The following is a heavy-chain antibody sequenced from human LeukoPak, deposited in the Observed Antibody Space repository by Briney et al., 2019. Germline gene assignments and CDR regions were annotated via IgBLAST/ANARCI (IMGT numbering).Heavy chain of an antibody. CDR1: GYTFTGYY. CDR2: INPNSGGT. J-gene: IGHJ3*02. CDR3: ARGHFYDSSSGYHDTFDM. V-gene: IGHV1-2*02. Sequence: ASVKVSCKASGYTFTGYYMHWVRQAPGQGLEWMGWINPNSGGTNYAQKFQGRVTMTRDMSTTTVYMELSSLRYEDTAVYYCARGHFYDSSSGYHDTFDMWGQGTMVTVSS. D-gene: IGHD3-22*01.